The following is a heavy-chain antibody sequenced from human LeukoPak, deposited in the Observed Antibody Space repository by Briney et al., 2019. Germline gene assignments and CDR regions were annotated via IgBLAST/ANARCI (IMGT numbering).Heavy chain of an antibody. V-gene: IGHV3-48*03. CDR1: GFTFSSYE. J-gene: IGHJ3*02. CDR2: ISSSGSTI. CDR3: ARSRAVWFGEIDAFDI. D-gene: IGHD3-10*01. Sequence: GGSLRLSCAASGFTFSSYEMNWVRQAPGKGLEWVSYISSSGSTIYYADSVKGRFTISRDNAKNSLYLQMNSLRAEDTAVYYCARSRAVWFGEIDAFDIWGQGTMVTVSS.